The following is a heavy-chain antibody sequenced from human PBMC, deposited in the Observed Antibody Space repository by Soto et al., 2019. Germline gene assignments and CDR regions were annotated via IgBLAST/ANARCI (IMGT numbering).Heavy chain of an antibody. CDR3: ARDLRGICIFGRNSHNRGCSNWLDS. J-gene: IGHJ5*01. V-gene: IGHV3-11*01. Sequence: VWYGASGGKCGDYGGRRIRQTQEKGLEWVSYISSSGSTIYYADSVKGRFTISRDNAKNSLYLQMNSLRAEDTAVYYCARDLRGICIFGRNSHNRGCSNWLDSWGNGTPVT. CDR1: GGKCGDYG. CDR2: ISSSGSTI. D-gene: IGHD3-3*01.